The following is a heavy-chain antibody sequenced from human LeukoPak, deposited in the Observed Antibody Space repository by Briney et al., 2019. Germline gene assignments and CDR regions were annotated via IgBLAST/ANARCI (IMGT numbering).Heavy chain of an antibody. D-gene: IGHD5-24*01. CDR1: GYTFTDYY. Sequence: ASVKVSCKASGYTFTDYYLHWVRQAPGQGLEWMGWIHPPSGGTNYAEKLQGRVTITRDTSISTAYMELSRLTSDDAGVYYCVRDPGWLQVDYWGQGTLLTVSS. CDR2: IHPPSGGT. V-gene: IGHV1-2*02. J-gene: IGHJ4*02. CDR3: VRDPGWLQVDY.